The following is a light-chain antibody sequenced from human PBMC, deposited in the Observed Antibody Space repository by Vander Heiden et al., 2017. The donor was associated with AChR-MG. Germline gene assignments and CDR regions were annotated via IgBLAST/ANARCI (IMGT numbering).Light chain of an antibody. CDR3: QSYDSSLSGSGV. CDR1: SSNIGAGYD. Sequence: QSVLTQPPSVSGAPGQRVTISCTGSSSNIGAGYDVHWYQQLPGTAPKLLIYGNSNRPSGVPDRFSGSKSGTSASLAITGLQAEDEADYYGQSYDSSLSGSGVCGGGTKLTGL. V-gene: IGLV1-40*01. CDR2: GNS. J-gene: IGLJ2*01.